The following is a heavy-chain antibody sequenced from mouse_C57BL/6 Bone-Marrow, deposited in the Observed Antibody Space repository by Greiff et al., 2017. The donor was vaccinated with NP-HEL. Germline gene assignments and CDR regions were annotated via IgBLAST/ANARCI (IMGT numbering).Heavy chain of an antibody. D-gene: IGHD1-1*01. CDR2: IWRGGST. CDR1: GFSLTSYG. V-gene: IGHV2-5*01. Sequence: VKLMESGPGLVQPSQSLSITCTVSGFSLTSYGVHWVRQSPGKGLEWLGVIWRGGSTDYNAAFMSRLSITKDNSKSQVFFKMNSLQADDTAIYYCAKPVVAPYAMDYWGQGTSVTVSS. J-gene: IGHJ4*01. CDR3: AKPVVAPYAMDY.